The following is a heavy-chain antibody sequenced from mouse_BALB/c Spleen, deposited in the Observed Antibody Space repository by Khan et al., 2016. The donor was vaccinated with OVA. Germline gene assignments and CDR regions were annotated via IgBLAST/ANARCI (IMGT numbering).Heavy chain of an antibody. CDR1: GYTFTSYW. J-gene: IGHJ2*01. CDR2: INPSAGYT. CDR3: ARDRIDY. V-gene: IGHV1-7*01. Sequence: VQLQESGAELAKPGASVKMSCKASGYTFTSYWMHWVKQRPGQGLEWIGYINPSAGYTDYNQKFKDKATLTADQSSSTAYMQLNSLTSEDSAVYYCARDRIDYGGQGTTLTVSS.